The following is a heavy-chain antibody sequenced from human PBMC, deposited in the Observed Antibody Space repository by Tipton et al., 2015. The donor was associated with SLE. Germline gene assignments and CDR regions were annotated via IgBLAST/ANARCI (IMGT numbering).Heavy chain of an antibody. CDR3: ARGLTGAAAVFYDSSGPPAYFDY. V-gene: IGHV4-59*12. CDR2: IYYSGST. CDR1: GGSISSYY. D-gene: IGHD3-22*01. Sequence: TLSLTCTVSGGSISSYYWSWIRQPPGKGLEWIGYIYYSGSTNYNPSLKGRVTISVDTSKNQFSLKLSSVTAADTAVYYCARGLTGAAAVFYDSSGPPAYFDYWGQGTLVTVSS. J-gene: IGHJ4*02.